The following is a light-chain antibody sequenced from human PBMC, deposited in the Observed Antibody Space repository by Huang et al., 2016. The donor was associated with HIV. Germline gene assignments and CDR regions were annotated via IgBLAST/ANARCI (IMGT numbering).Light chain of an antibody. CDR1: QNISDY. CDR3: QQSYRSPPFT. V-gene: IGKV1-39*01. CDR2: GAS. J-gene: IGKJ3*01. Sequence: DIQMTQSPSSLSASVGDRVTISCRASQNISDYLNWYQYKPGTAPKLLIFGASSLLSGVPSRCSGRGSGTDCTLTISSLHPEDFAIYYCQQSYRSPPFTFGPGTEVDIK.